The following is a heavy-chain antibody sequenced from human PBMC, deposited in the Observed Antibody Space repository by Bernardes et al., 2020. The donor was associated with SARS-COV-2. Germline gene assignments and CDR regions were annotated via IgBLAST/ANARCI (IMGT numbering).Heavy chain of an antibody. D-gene: IGHD3-3*01. CDR2: ISYDGSNK. Sequence: GGSLRLSCAASGFTFSSYAMHWVRQAPGTGLESVAVISYDGSNKYYADSVKGRFTISRDNSKNTLYLQMNSLRAEDTAVYYCARDSNEFWSGYAHYYYYGMDVWGQGTTVTVSS. J-gene: IGHJ6*02. V-gene: IGHV3-30-3*01. CDR1: GFTFSSYA. CDR3: ARDSNEFWSGYAHYYYYGMDV.